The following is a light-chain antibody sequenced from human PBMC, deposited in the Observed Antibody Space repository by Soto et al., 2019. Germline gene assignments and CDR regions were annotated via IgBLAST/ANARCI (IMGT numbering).Light chain of an antibody. CDR1: QSISSY. CDR2: AAS. V-gene: IGKV1-9*01. CDR3: QQLYIFPLT. Sequence: DIQMTQSPSSLSASVGYRVTITCRASQSISSYLNWYQQKPGKAPNLLMYAASTLQSGVPSRFSGGESGTEYTLTISSLQPEDSATYYCQQLYIFPLTFGQGTRLEIK. J-gene: IGKJ5*01.